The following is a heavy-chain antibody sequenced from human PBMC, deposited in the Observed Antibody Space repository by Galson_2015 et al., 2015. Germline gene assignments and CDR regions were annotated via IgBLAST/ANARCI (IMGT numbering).Heavy chain of an antibody. CDR1: GGSISSGSYY. D-gene: IGHD2-2*01. J-gene: IGHJ5*02. V-gene: IGHV4-61*02. Sequence: TLSLTCTVSGGSISSGSYYWSWIRQPAGKGLEWIGRIYTSGSTNYNPSLKSRVTISVDTSKNQFSLKLSSVTAADTAVYYCARESRNWFDPWGQGTLVTVSS. CDR2: IYTSGST. CDR3: ARESRNWFDP.